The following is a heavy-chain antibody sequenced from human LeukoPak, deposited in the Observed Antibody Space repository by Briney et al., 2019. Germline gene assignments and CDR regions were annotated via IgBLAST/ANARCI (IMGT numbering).Heavy chain of an antibody. J-gene: IGHJ4*02. CDR1: GYTFTSYD. CDR2: MNPNSGNT. V-gene: IGHV1-8*01. Sequence: ASVKVSCKASGYTFTSYDINWVRQATGQGLEWMGWMNPNSGNTGYAQKFQGRVTMTTDTSTSTAYMELRSLRSDDTAVYYCARIRYYYHRGPDSDLYYFDYWGQGTLVTVSP. CDR3: ARIRYYYHRGPDSDLYYFDY. D-gene: IGHD3-22*01.